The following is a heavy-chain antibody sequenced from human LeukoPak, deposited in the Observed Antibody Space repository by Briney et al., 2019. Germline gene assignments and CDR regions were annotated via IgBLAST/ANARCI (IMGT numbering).Heavy chain of an antibody. J-gene: IGHJ4*02. CDR2: IKSKTDGGTT. CDR1: GFTFSNAW. D-gene: IGHD3-10*01. V-gene: IGHV3-15*01. Sequence: GGSLRLSCAASGFTFSNAWMSWVRQAPGKGLEWVGRIKSKTDGGTTDYAAPVKGRFTISRDDSKNTLYLQMNSLKTEDTAVYYCTTDEWFGELNFDYWGQGTLVTVSS. CDR3: TTDEWFGELNFDY.